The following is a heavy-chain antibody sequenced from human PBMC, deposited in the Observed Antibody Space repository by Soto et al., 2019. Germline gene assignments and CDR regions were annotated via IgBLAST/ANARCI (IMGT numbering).Heavy chain of an antibody. CDR1: GGSFGAYY. J-gene: IGHJ4*02. CDR2: IHQSGDT. CDR3: VRDRPGSQHYFDY. Sequence: PSLTLPLPYAVVGGSFGAYYGSWIIKPPGKGLEWIGEIHQSGDTNYIPSLKSRVSISVDTAKNQFSLNLRSVTAADSAVYHCVRDRPGSQHYFDYWGQGNMVTVSS. D-gene: IGHD3-10*01. V-gene: IGHV4-34*01.